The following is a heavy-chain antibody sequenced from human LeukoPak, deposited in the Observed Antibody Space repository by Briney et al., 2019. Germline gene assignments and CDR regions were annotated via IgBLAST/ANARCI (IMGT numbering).Heavy chain of an antibody. CDR2: ISYDGSNK. J-gene: IGHJ4*02. CDR1: GFTFSSYA. D-gene: IGHD2-15*01. CDR3: AKQGGGSGSYFDY. V-gene: IGHV3-30*18. Sequence: GGSLRLSCAASGFTFSSYAMHWVRQAPGKGLEWVAVISYDGSNKYYGDSVKGRFTLSRDNSKNTLHLQMNSLRAEDTAVYYCAKQGGGSGSYFDYWGQGTLVTVSS.